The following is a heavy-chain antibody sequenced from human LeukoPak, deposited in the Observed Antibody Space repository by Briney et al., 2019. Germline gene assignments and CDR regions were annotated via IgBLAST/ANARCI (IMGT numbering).Heavy chain of an antibody. D-gene: IGHD6-13*01. J-gene: IGHJ4*02. CDR1: GGSISSYY. CDR2: IYTSGST. V-gene: IGHV4-4*07. CDR3: ARVHRSSYSSSWQTDY. Sequence: PSETLSLTCTVSGGSISSYYWSWIRQPAGKGLEWIGRIYTSGSTNYNPSLKSRVTMSVDTSKNQFSLKLSSVTAADTAVYYCARVHRSSYSSSWQTDYWGQGTLVTVSS.